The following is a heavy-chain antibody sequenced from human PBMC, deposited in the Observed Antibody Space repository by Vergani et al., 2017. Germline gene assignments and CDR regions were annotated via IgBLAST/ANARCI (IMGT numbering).Heavy chain of an antibody. CDR2: IYYSGST. Sequence: QVKLQESGPGLVKPSETLSLTCTVSGASVNSYYWSWIRQPPGEGLEWIGYIYYSGSTNYNPSLKSRVTISVDTSKNQFSLKLSSVTAADTAVYYCASADGDKRWGLVGWFDPWGQGTLVTVSS. V-gene: IGHV4-59*02. J-gene: IGHJ5*02. CDR1: GASVNSYY. D-gene: IGHD4-17*01. CDR3: ASADGDKRWGLVGWFDP.